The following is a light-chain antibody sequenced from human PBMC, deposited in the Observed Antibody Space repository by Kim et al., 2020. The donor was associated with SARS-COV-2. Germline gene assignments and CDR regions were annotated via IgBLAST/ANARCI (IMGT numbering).Light chain of an antibody. Sequence: SITDSCTGTSSNVGNYNFVSWYQQLPGKAPKLLIYQVTKRPSGVSNRFSGSKSGNTASLTISGLQAGDEADYYCCSYGGTVTFDVIFGGGTKVTVL. CDR2: QVT. V-gene: IGLV2-23*02. CDR3: CSYGGTVTFDVI. J-gene: IGLJ2*01. CDR1: SSNVGNYNF.